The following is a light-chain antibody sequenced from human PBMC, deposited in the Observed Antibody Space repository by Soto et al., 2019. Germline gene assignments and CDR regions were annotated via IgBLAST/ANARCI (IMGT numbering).Light chain of an antibody. CDR1: SSDVGAYDF. V-gene: IGLV2-8*01. Sequence: QSALTQPPSASGSPGQSVTISCTGTSSDVGAYDFVSWYQHHPGKAPKLMSYEVTKRPSGVPDRFSGSKSGNTASLTVSGLQAEDEADYYCTSHAGNYNFPYVFGTGTKLTVL. J-gene: IGLJ1*01. CDR3: TSHAGNYNFPYV. CDR2: EVT.